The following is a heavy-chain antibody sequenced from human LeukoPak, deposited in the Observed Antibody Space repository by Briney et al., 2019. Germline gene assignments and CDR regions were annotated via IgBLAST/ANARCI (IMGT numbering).Heavy chain of an antibody. V-gene: IGHV1-8*01. Sequence: ASVKVSCTASGYTFTSYDINWVRQATGQGLEWMGWMNPNSGNTGYAQKFQGRVTMTRNTSISTAYMELSSLRSEDTAVYYCARGVGPTSYDSSGFDPWGQGTLVTVSS. CDR1: GYTFTSYD. CDR2: MNPNSGNT. CDR3: ARGVGPTSYDSSGFDP. J-gene: IGHJ5*02. D-gene: IGHD3-22*01.